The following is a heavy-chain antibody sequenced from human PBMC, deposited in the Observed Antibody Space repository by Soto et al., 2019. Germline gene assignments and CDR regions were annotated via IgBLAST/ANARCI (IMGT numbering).Heavy chain of an antibody. V-gene: IGHV1-2*02. CDR3: ARALAGGSGYDILDY. J-gene: IGHJ4*02. Sequence: ASVKVSCKASGYTFSDYFIQWLRQAPGQGLEWVAWINPKTAATNYAKKFQGRVTMTRDTSISTAYMELSRLRSDDTAVYYCARALAGGSGYDILDYWGQGTLVTVSS. D-gene: IGHD5-12*01. CDR2: INPKTAAT. CDR1: GYTFSDYF.